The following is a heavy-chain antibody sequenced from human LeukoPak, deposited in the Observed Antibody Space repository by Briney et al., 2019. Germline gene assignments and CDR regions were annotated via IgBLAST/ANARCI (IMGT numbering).Heavy chain of an antibody. CDR3: ANYGDYGWYFDL. CDR2: IYTSGST. Sequence: SETLSLACTVSGGSISSYYWSWIRQPAGKGLEWIGRIYTSGSTNYNPSLKSRVTISVDTSKNQFSLKLSSVTAADTAVYYCANYGDYGWYFDLWGRGTLVTVSS. J-gene: IGHJ2*01. V-gene: IGHV4-4*07. CDR1: GGSISSYY. D-gene: IGHD4-17*01.